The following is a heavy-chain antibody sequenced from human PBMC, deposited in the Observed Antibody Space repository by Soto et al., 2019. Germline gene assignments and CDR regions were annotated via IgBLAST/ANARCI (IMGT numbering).Heavy chain of an antibody. CDR2: IYYSGST. CDR3: ARHSGPYASSWFDA. J-gene: IGHJ5*02. Sequence: SETLSLTCTVSGCSISSSSYYGGWNRLPQGKGLEWIGSIYYSGSTYYNPSLKSRVTMSINTSKNQMSLELSSVTAADTAVYYCARHSGPYASSWFDAWGQG. D-gene: IGHD2-2*01. CDR1: GCSISSSSYY. V-gene: IGHV4-39*01.